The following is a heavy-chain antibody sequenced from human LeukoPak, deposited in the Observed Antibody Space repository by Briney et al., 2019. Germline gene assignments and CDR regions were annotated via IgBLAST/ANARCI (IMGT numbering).Heavy chain of an antibody. CDR1: GYTFTRYG. V-gene: IGHV1-69*01. Sequence: GSSVKVSCKASGYTFTRYGISWVRQAPGQGLEWMGGIIPIFGTANYAQKFQGRVTITADESTSTAYMELSSLRSEDTAVYYCARDVPWFDPWGQGTLVTVSS. CDR2: IIPIFGTA. J-gene: IGHJ5*02. CDR3: ARDVPWFDP.